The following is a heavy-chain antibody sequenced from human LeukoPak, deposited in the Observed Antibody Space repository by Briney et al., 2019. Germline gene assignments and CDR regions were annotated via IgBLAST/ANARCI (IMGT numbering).Heavy chain of an antibody. CDR3: AKGVRAVAGTSWPN. CDR1: GFTFSSNA. Sequence: GGSLRLSCAASGFTFSSNAMSWVRQAPGKGLEWVSGISGSGGSTYFADSLKGRFTISRDNSKNTLYLQLNSLRAEDTAVYYCAKGVRAVAGTSWPNWGQGTLVTVSS. CDR2: ISGSGGST. J-gene: IGHJ4*02. D-gene: IGHD6-19*01. V-gene: IGHV3-23*01.